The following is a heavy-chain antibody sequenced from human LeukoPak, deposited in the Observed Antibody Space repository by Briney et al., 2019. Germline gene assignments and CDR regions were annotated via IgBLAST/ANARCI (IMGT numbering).Heavy chain of an antibody. J-gene: IGHJ5*02. CDR3: ARDRSSSWYNWFDP. CDR1: GGSISSSSYY. CDR2: IYYSGST. Sequence: PSETLSLTCTVSGGSISSSSYYWGWIRQPPGKGLEWIGSIYYSGSTYYNPSLKSRVTISVDTSKNQFSLKLGSVTAADTAVYYCARDRSSSWYNWFDPWGQGTLVTVSS. V-gene: IGHV4-39*02. D-gene: IGHD6-13*01.